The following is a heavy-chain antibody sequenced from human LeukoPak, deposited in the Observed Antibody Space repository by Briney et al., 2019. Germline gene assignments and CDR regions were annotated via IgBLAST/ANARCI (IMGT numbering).Heavy chain of an antibody. V-gene: IGHV3-23*01. D-gene: IGHD3-16*02. Sequence: PGGSLRLSCAASGFTLSTYAISWVREAPGKGLGWVSDICSSGSGTYYADSVRGRFTLSRDDSQNTLYLQMNSLRAEDSAVYYFARVLVIPATGGNRVFDCWGEGTLVTVSS. CDR1: GFTLSTYA. CDR3: ARVLVIPATGGNRVFDC. CDR2: ICSSGSGT. J-gene: IGHJ4*02.